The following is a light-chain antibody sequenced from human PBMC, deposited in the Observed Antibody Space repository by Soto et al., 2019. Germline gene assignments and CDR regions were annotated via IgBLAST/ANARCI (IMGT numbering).Light chain of an antibody. Sequence: IQMTPSPSSLSASVGDRITIPCPASQSISSYLNWYQQKPGKAPKLLIYAASSLQSGVPSRFSGSGSGTDFTLTISSLQPEDFATYYCQQSYSTLSWTFGQGTKVDIK. CDR3: QQSYSTLSWT. V-gene: IGKV1-39*01. J-gene: IGKJ1*01. CDR1: QSISSY. CDR2: AAS.